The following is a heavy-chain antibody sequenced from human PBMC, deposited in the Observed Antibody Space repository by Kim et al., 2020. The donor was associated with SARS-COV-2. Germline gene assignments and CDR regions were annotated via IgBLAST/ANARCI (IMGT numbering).Heavy chain of an antibody. Sequence: SETLSLTCAVSGGSISSGGYSWSWIRQPPGKGLEWIGYIYHSGSTYYNPSLKSRVTISVDRSKNQFSLKLSSVTAADTAVYYCARARRYSSSWGLLDYWGQGTLVTVSS. D-gene: IGHD6-13*01. CDR1: GGSISSGGYS. J-gene: IGHJ4*02. CDR2: IYHSGST. V-gene: IGHV4-30-2*01. CDR3: ARARRYSSSWGLLDY.